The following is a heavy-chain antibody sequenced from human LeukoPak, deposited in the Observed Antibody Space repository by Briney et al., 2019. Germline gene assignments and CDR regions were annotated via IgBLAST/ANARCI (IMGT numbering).Heavy chain of an antibody. Sequence: GGSLRLSCTVSGFSFSSYAVYWVRQAPGRGLEWVSYISSSSSAIFYADSVKGRFTISRDNAKNSLYLQMNSLRDEDTAVYFCARDPGDYWGQGALVTVSS. D-gene: IGHD3-10*01. J-gene: IGHJ4*02. CDR2: ISSSSSAI. V-gene: IGHV3-48*02. CDR1: GFSFSSYA. CDR3: ARDPGDY.